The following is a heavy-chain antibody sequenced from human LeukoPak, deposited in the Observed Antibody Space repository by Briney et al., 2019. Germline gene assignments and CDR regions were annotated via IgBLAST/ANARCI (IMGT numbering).Heavy chain of an antibody. CDR3: AKSYGWLYYFDY. CDR2: ISGSSGTT. J-gene: IGHJ4*02. V-gene: IGHV3-23*01. CDR1: GFTFSSYV. Sequence: PGGSLRLSCAASGFTFSSYVMSWVRQAPGKGLEWVSTISGSSGTTYYADSVKGRFTISRDNSKNTLYLQMNSLRAEDTAVYYFAKSYGWLYYFDYWGQGTLVIVSS. D-gene: IGHD3-10*01.